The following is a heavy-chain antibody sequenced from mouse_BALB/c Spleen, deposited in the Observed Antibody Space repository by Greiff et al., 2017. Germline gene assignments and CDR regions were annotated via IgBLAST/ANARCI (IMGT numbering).Heavy chain of an antibody. CDR1: GDSITSGY. CDR2: ISYSGST. CDR3: ARSLLRLQWYFDV. V-gene: IGHV3-8*02. D-gene: IGHD1-2*01. J-gene: IGHJ1*01. Sequence: EVKLVESGPSLVKPSQTLSLTCSVTGDSITSGYWNWIRKFPGNKLEYMGYISYSGSTYYNPSLKSRISITRDTSKNQYYLQLNSVTTEDTATYYCARSLLRLQWYFDVWGAGTTVTVSS.